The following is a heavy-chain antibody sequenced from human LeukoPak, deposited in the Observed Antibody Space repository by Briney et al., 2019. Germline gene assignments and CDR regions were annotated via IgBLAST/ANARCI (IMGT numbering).Heavy chain of an antibody. CDR3: ARDRRYASSNYYYYYMEV. CDR2: IYYSGST. CDR1: GGSISSSSYY. J-gene: IGHJ6*03. V-gene: IGHV4-39*07. Sequence: SETLSLTCTVSGGSISSSSYYWGWIRQPPGKGLEWIGSIYYSGSTYYNPSLKSRVTISVDTSKNQFSLRLSSVTAADTAVYYCARDRRYASSNYYYYYMEVWGKGTTVTVSS. D-gene: IGHD3-16*01.